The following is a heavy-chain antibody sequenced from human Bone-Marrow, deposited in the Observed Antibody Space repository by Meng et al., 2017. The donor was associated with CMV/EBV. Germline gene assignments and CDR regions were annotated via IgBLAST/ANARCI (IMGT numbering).Heavy chain of an antibody. J-gene: IGHJ4*02. D-gene: IGHD5-24*01. CDR2: IKQDGYEK. CDR3: AKDTGNYRGFDY. CDR1: GFTFSSHA. Sequence: GESLKISCAASGFTFSSHAMHWVRQAPGKGLEWVANIKQDGYEKYSVDSVKGRFTISRDNSKNSLFLQMNRLRNEDTALYYCAKDTGNYRGFDYWGQGTLVTVSS. V-gene: IGHV3-7*03.